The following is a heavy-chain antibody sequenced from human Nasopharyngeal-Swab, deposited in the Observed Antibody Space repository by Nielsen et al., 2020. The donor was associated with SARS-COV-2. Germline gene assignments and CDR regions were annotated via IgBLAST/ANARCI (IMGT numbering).Heavy chain of an antibody. CDR2: TEIGGIT. Sequence: LSLTGAVSGVIVSSTYMSWVRQAPGKGLEWVSVTEIGGITHYADSVKGRFTISRDSSTNTLYLQMNSLRVEDTAVYYCARDLGGGYCTTINCLGSWGQGTLVTVSS. CDR1: GVIVSSTY. J-gene: IGHJ1*01. CDR3: ARDLGGGYCTTINCLGS. V-gene: IGHV3-53*01. D-gene: IGHD2-8*01.